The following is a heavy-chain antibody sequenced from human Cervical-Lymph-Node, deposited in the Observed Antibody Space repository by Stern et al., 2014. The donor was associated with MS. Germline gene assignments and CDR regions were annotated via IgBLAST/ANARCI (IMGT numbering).Heavy chain of an antibody. CDR2: INLSFGAT. V-gene: IGHV1-46*02. Sequence: QVQLVQSGAEVKKPGASVTVSCRTSGYTFNDYYIHWVRQAPGQGLEWMGRINLSFGATNYAQKFQGRVTMTRDTSTNTAYMQLGSLTSEDTAVFFCAREGAENDAFDVWGQGTMVTVSS. D-gene: IGHD1-26*01. CDR3: AREGAENDAFDV. CDR1: GYTFNDYY. J-gene: IGHJ3*01.